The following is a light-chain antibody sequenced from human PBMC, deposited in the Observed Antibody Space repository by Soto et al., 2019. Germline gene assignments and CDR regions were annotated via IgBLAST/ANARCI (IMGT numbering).Light chain of an antibody. Sequence: QSALTQPPSASASPGHSVTISCTGTSSDVGNYNYVSWYQQHPGKAPKLVIFEVNKRPSGVPDRFSGSKSGNTASLTVSGLQAEDEAAYYCTSYAGSNKVVFGGGTKLTVL. V-gene: IGLV2-8*01. CDR2: EVN. J-gene: IGLJ2*01. CDR1: SSDVGNYNY. CDR3: TSYAGSNKVV.